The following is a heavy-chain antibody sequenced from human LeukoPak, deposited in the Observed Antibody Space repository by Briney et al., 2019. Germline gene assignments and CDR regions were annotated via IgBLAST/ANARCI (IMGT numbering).Heavy chain of an antibody. CDR2: IYYSGST. Sequence: SETLSLTCTVSGGSISSYYWSWIRQPPGKGLEWIGYIYYSGSTNYNPSLKSRVTISVDTSKNQFSLKLSSVTAADTAVYYCARGGSRVAAVYYYYYMDVWGKGTTVTVSS. J-gene: IGHJ6*03. CDR3: ARGGSRVAAVYYYYYMDV. V-gene: IGHV4-59*01. CDR1: GGSISSYY. D-gene: IGHD6-13*01.